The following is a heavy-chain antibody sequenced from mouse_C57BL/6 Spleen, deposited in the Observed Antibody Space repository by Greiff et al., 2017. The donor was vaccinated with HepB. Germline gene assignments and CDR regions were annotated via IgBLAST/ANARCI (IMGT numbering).Heavy chain of an antibody. CDR2: IDPANGNT. CDR1: GFNIKDTY. CDR3: DRINA. Sequence: EVQGVESGAELVKPGASVKLSCTASGFNIKDTYMHWVKQRPEQGLEWIGRIDPANGNTKYDPKFQGKATITADTSSNTAYLQLSSLTSEDTAVYYCDRINAWGQGTTLTVSS. V-gene: IGHV14-3*02. J-gene: IGHJ2*01.